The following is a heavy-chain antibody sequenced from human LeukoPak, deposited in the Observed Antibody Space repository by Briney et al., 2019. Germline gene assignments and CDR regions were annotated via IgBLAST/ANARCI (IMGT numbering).Heavy chain of an antibody. D-gene: IGHD4-11*01. CDR2: INPNSGGT. CDR1: GYTFTGYY. J-gene: IGHJ4*02. Sequence: ASVKVSCKASGYTFTGYYMHWVRQAPGQGLEWMGWINPNSGGTNYAQKFQGRVTMTRDTSISTAYVELSRLRSDDTAVYYCARDKDDYGNLSFDYWGQGTLVTVSS. V-gene: IGHV1-2*02. CDR3: ARDKDDYGNLSFDY.